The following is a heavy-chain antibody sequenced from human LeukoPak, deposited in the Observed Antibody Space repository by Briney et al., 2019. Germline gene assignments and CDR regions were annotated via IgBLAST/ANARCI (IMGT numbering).Heavy chain of an antibody. CDR3: ARGGYSSSWSIYYFDY. J-gene: IGHJ4*02. CDR1: GGTFSSYA. V-gene: IGHV1-69*05. Sequence: SVKVSCKASGGTFSSYAISWVRQAPGQGLEWMGGIIPIFGTANYAQKFQGRVAITTDESTSTAYMELSSLRSEDTAVYYCARGGYSSSWSIYYFDYLGQGTLVTVSS. D-gene: IGHD6-13*01. CDR2: IIPIFGTA.